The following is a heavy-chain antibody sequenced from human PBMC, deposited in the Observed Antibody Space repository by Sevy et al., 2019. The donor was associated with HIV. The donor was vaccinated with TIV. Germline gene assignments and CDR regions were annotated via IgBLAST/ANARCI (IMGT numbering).Heavy chain of an antibody. Sequence: SETLSFTCDVSGDSISSGLYWGWIRQSPGKGLEWIGSVYRSGNTYDNPSFKSRTTISVDTSKNQFSLKLKSVTAADTGVYYCARDFRSFYNYFDYWGQGILVTVSS. V-gene: IGHV4-38-2*02. D-gene: IGHD6-13*01. J-gene: IGHJ4*02. CDR3: ARDFRSFYNYFDY. CDR2: VYRSGNT. CDR1: GDSISSGLY.